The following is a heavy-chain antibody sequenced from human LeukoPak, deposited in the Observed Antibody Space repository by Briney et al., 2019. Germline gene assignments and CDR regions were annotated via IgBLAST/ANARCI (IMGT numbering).Heavy chain of an antibody. Sequence: GESLKISCKGSGYSFTSYWIGWVRQMPGKGLEWMGIIYPGDSDTRYSPSFQGQVAISADKSISTAYLQWSRLKASDTAMYYCXXXXGYYYDSSGYFFDYWGQGTLVTVSS. CDR1: GYSFTSYW. V-gene: IGHV5-51*01. CDR3: XXXXGYYYDSSGYFFDY. D-gene: IGHD3-22*01. CDR2: IYPGDSDT. J-gene: IGHJ4*02.